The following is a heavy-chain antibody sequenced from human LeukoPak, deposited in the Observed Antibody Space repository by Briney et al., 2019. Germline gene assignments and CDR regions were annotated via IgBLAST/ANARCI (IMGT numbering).Heavy chain of an antibody. J-gene: IGHJ4*02. CDR3: ASPYYYGSGSYFDY. V-gene: IGHV3-66*01. D-gene: IGHD3-10*01. Sequence: GGSLRLSCAASGFTVSSNYMSWVRQAPGKGLEWVSVIYSGGSTYYADSVNGRFTISRDNSKNTLYLQMNSLRAEDTAVYYCASPYYYGSGSYFDYWGQGTLVTVSS. CDR1: GFTVSSNY. CDR2: IYSGGST.